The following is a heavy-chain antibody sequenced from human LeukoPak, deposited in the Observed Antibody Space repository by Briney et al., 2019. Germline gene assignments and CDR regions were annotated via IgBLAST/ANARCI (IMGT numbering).Heavy chain of an antibody. CDR2: INSDGSST. CDR3: ARGLRGYSSSCKDY. CDR1: GFTFSSYW. V-gene: IGHV3-74*01. J-gene: IGHJ4*02. D-gene: IGHD6-13*01. Sequence: GGSLRPSCAASGFTFSSYWMHWIRQVPGKGLVWVSRINSDGSSTTYADSVKGRFTISRDNAKNTLYLQMNSLRAEDTAVYYCARGLRGYSSSCKDYWGQGTLVTVSS.